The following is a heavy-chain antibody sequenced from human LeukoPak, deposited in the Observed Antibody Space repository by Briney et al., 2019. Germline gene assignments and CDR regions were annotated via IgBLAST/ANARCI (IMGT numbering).Heavy chain of an antibody. CDR3: ARGSDTEFDY. J-gene: IGHJ4*02. CDR1: GFTFSDYY. CDR2: ISSSGSTI. V-gene: IGHV3-11*01. Sequence: AGTLRLSCAASGFTFSDYYMSWMRQAPGKGLEWVSDISSSGSTIYYADSVKGRFTSSRDNAKNSLYLQMNSLRAEDTAVYYCARGSDTEFDYWGQGTLVTVSS.